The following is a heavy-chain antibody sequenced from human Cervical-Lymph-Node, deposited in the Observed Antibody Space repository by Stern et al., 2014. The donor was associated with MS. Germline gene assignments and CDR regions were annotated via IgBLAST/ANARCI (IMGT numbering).Heavy chain of an antibody. Sequence: QVQLVQSGAEVKKPGSSMKVSCKASGGTFSSDVIGWVRQAPGQGLEWMGGIIPIFETANYAQKFQGRVTITADQSTKTAYLELSSLTSGDTAMYFCASGTRSSWYFDFWGQGTLVTVST. CDR2: IIPIFETA. J-gene: IGHJ4*02. CDR3: ASGTRSSWYFDF. V-gene: IGHV1-69*01. D-gene: IGHD6-13*01. CDR1: GGTFSSDV.